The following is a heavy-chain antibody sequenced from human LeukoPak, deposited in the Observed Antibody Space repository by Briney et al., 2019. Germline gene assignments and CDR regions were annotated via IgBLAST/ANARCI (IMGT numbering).Heavy chain of an antibody. J-gene: IGHJ4*02. V-gene: IGHV3-53*01. Sequence: GGSLRLSCAASGFTVSSNYMSWVRQAPGKGLEWVSVIYSGGITYHADSVKGRFSISRDNSKNTLYLHMNSLRAEDTAVYYCAREGTWSTFDYWGQGTLVTVSS. D-gene: IGHD2-15*01. CDR3: AREGTWSTFDY. CDR2: IYSGGIT. CDR1: GFTVSSNY.